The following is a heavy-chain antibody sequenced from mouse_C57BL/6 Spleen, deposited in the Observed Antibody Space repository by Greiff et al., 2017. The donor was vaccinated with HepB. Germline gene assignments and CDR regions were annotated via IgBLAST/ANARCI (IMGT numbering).Heavy chain of an antibody. CDR2: ISNGGGST. V-gene: IGHV5-12*01. Sequence: EVQVVESGGGLVQPGGSLKLSCAASGFTFSDYYMYWVRQTPEKRLEWVAYISNGGGSTYYPDTVKGRFTISRDNAKKTLYLQMSRLKSEDTAMYYCARGRYYGSSLDYWGQGTTLTVSS. D-gene: IGHD1-1*01. CDR1: GFTFSDYY. CDR3: ARGRYYGSSLDY. J-gene: IGHJ2*01.